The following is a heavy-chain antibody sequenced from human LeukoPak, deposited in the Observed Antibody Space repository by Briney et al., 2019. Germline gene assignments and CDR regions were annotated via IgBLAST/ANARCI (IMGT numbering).Heavy chain of an antibody. CDR3: AIMHGYYDGSGYWVQ. D-gene: IGHD3-22*01. CDR1: GFTFGSYG. Sequence: GGSLRLSCAASGFTFGSYGMSWVRQAPGKGMEWVSFITPNADRTSYADSVEGRFTISRDNPRNTLYMQMNSLRDEYTAVYYCAIMHGYYDGSGYWVQWGQGTLVTVSS. V-gene: IGHV3-23*01. CDR2: ITPNADRT. J-gene: IGHJ1*01.